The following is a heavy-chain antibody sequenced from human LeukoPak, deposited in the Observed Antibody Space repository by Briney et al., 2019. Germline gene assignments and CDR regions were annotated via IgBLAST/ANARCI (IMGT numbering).Heavy chain of an antibody. CDR2: ISSSGSSI. Sequence: TGGSLRLSCAASGFTFSDYYMSWIRQAPGKGLEWVSYISSSGSSIYYADSMKGRFTISRDNAKNSLYLQMNSLRDEDTAVYYCARDQDFAFDYWGQGTLVTVSS. V-gene: IGHV3-11*04. D-gene: IGHD3/OR15-3a*01. CDR1: GFTFSDYY. CDR3: ARDQDFAFDY. J-gene: IGHJ4*02.